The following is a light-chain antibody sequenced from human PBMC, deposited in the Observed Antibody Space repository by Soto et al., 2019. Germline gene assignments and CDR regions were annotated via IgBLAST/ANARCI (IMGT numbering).Light chain of an antibody. Sequence: EIVMTQSPATLSVSSGERATLSCRASESVSINLAWYQQKPGQAPRLLIYTASTRVTGIPARFSGSGSGTEFTLTISSLQSEDFAVYYCQQYNNWPLTFGGGTKVDIK. CDR1: ESVSIN. J-gene: IGKJ4*01. CDR3: QQYNNWPLT. V-gene: IGKV3-15*01. CDR2: TAS.